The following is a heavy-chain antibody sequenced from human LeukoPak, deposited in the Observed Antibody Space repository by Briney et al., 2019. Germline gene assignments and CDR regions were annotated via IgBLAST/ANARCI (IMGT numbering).Heavy chain of an antibody. CDR3: ARDDLGYFDY. J-gene: IGHJ4*02. CDR1: GLTFSSYS. D-gene: IGHD3-16*01. CDR2: ISSSSSYI. V-gene: IGHV3-21*01. Sequence: GGSLRLSCAASGLTFSSYSMNWVRQAPGKGLEWVSSISSSSSYIYYADSVKGRFTISRDNAKNSLYLQMNSLRAEDTAVYYCARDDLGYFDYWGQGTLVTVAS.